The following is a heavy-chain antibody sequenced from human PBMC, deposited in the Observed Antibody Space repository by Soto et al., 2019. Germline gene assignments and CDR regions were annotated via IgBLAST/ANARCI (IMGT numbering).Heavy chain of an antibody. V-gene: IGHV4-59*01. CDR2: IYYSGST. Sequence: QVQLQESGPGLVKPSETLSLTCTVSGGSISSYYWSWIRQPPGKGLEWIGYIYYSGSTNYNPSLKSRVTISVDTSKNQFSLKLSSVTAADTAVYYCASKAVAGSGEYYFDYWGQGTLVTVSS. D-gene: IGHD6-19*01. CDR3: ASKAVAGSGEYYFDY. CDR1: GGSISSYY. J-gene: IGHJ4*02.